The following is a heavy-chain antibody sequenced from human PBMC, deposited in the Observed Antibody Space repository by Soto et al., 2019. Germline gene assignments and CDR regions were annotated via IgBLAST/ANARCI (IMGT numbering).Heavy chain of an antibody. CDR1: GHTLTSHD. CDR3: ARGGYDASDL. V-gene: IGHV1-8*01. D-gene: IGHD5-12*01. CDR2: LNPNTGDT. J-gene: IGHJ3*01. Sequence: SVKVSCKASGHTLTSHDINWVRQATGQGLEWMGWLNPNTGDTGYAQKFQGRLSMTRNTSISTAYMELSSLRSADTAVYYCARGGYDASDLWGQGTLVTVSS.